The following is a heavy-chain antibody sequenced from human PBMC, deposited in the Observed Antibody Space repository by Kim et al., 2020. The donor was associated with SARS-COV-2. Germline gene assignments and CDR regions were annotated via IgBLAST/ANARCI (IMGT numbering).Heavy chain of an antibody. V-gene: IGHV3-23*01. J-gene: IGHJ4*01. CDR1: GFTFSDYA. D-gene: IGHD4-4*01. CDR2: IRGSGDSN. CDR3: AKAAGGNYGMCFYC. Sequence: GGSLRLSCAASGFTFSDYAMSWVRQAPGKGLEWVSSIRGSGDSNNYGDSVKGRVTISRDNSKNTLYLQMNNIRAEDTDISFCAKAAGGNYGMCFYCWG.